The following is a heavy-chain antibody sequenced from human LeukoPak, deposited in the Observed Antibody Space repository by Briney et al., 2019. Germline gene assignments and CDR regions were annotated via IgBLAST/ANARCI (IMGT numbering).Heavy chain of an antibody. Sequence: VSVKVSCKASGYTFTGYYMHWVRQAPGQGLEWMGWINPNSGGTNYAQKFQGRVTMTRDTSISTAYMELSRLRSDDTAVYYCARIVARNDYIAKGYWGQGTLVTVSS. D-gene: IGHD4-11*01. CDR1: GYTFTGYY. CDR3: ARIVARNDYIAKGY. J-gene: IGHJ4*02. V-gene: IGHV1-2*02. CDR2: INPNSGGT.